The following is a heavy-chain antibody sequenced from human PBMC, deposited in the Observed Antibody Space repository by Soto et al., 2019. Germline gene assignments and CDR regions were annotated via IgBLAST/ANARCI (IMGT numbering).Heavy chain of an antibody. Sequence: EVQLLESGGGLVQPGGSPRLSCAASGFTFSSYAMSWVRQAPGKGLEWVSAISGSGGSTYYADSVKGRFTISRDNSKNTLYLQMNSLRAEDTAVYYCVPQIDDVDTAMAYFDYWGQGTLVTVSS. CDR3: VPQIDDVDTAMAYFDY. D-gene: IGHD5-18*01. CDR1: GFTFSSYA. CDR2: ISGSGGST. J-gene: IGHJ4*02. V-gene: IGHV3-23*01.